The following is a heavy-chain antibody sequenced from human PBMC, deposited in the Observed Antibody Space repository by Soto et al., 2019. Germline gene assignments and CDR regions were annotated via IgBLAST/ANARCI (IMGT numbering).Heavy chain of an antibody. CDR2: IYYSGST. CDR1: GGSISTSPYY. Sequence: PSETLSLTCTVSGGSISTSPYYWGWIRQPPGKGLEWIGSIYYSGSTYYNPSLKSRVTISVDTSRNQFSLKLISVTAADTAVYYCARHPVCSGGDCYSYTYYMDVWGRGTTVTVSS. V-gene: IGHV4-39*01. J-gene: IGHJ6*03. CDR3: ARHPVCSGGDCYSYTYYMDV. D-gene: IGHD2-15*01.